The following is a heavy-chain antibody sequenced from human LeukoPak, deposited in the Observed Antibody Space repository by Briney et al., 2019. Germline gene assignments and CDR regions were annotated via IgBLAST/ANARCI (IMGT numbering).Heavy chain of an antibody. CDR1: GVTVSSNY. D-gene: IGHD3-10*01. J-gene: IGHJ3*02. V-gene: IGHV3-53*01. CDR2: IYSGGST. Sequence: PGGSLRLSCAASGVTVSSNYMSWVRQAPGKGLEWVSVIYSGGSTYYADSVNGRFTISRDNAKNSLYLQMNSLRAEDTAVYYCARGSMVRGVADAFDIWGQGTMVTVSS. CDR3: ARGSMVRGVADAFDI.